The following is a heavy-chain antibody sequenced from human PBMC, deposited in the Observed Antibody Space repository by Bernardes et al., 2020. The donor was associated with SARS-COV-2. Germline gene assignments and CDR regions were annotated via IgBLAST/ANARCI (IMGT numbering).Heavy chain of an antibody. CDR1: GFSLTTRGMR. D-gene: IGHD3-16*01. CDR2: IDWDDDT. V-gene: IGHV2-70*04. Sequence: SGPTQAKPTQTLTLTYAFSGFSLTTRGMRASWIRQPPGKALEWLARIDWDDDTFYSASLRTRLTISKDASKNQVVLTMTNVDPVDTATYYCVQSSAYTYHGAVDSWGQGTLVTVSS. CDR3: VQSSAYTYHGAVDS. J-gene: IGHJ4*02.